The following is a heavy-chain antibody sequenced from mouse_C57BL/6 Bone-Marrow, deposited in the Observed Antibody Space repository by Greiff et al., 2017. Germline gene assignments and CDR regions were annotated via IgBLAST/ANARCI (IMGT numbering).Heavy chain of an antibody. CDR1: GYTFTSYG. J-gene: IGHJ4*01. CDR2: IYPRSGNT. D-gene: IGHD2-3*01. V-gene: IGHV1-81*01. CDR3: ARRRDGCYAMDY. Sequence: VQLQQSGAELARPGASVKLSCKASGYTFTSYGISWVKQRTGQGLEWIGEIYPRSGNTYYNEKFKGKATLTADKSSSTAYMELRSLTSEDSAVYFCARRRDGCYAMDYWGQGTSVTVSS.